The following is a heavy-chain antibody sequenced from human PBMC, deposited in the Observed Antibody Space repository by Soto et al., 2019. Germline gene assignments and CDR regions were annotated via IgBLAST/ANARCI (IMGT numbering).Heavy chain of an antibody. Sequence: GESLKISCKGSGYSFTSYWIGWVRQMPGKGLEWMGLIYPGDSDTRYSPSFQGQVTISADKSISTAYLQWSSRKASDTAMNYCARHAPERYSSLGNFDYWGQGTLVTFSS. CDR3: ARHAPERYSSLGNFDY. V-gene: IGHV5-51*01. CDR1: GYSFTSYW. CDR2: IYPGDSDT. J-gene: IGHJ4*02. D-gene: IGHD6-19*01.